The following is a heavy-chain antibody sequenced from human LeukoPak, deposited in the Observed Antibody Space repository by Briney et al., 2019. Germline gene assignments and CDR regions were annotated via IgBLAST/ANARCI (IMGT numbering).Heavy chain of an antibody. Sequence: ASVKVSCEASGYTFGRYDINWVRQATGQGLEWMGWMNPNTGNTFYAQKFQGRVTMTRNTSISTAYMELSSLRSDDTAVYYCARVVRGLGWFDPWGQGTLVTVSS. CDR2: MNPNTGNT. J-gene: IGHJ5*02. D-gene: IGHD3-10*01. V-gene: IGHV1-8*01. CDR1: GYTFGRYD. CDR3: ARVVRGLGWFDP.